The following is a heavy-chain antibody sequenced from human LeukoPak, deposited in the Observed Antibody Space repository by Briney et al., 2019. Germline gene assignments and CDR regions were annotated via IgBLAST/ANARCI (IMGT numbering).Heavy chain of an antibody. V-gene: IGHV3-66*01. CDR2: MYSGGIT. CDR1: GFTVSSNY. CDR3: ARGSSGWYGYSDY. J-gene: IGHJ4*02. D-gene: IGHD6-19*01. Sequence: GGSLRLSCAASGFTVSSNYMSWVRQAPGKGLEWVSVMYSGGITYDADSVKGRFTISRDNSKNTLSLQMNSLRADDTAVYYCARGSSGWYGYSDYWGQGTLVTVPS.